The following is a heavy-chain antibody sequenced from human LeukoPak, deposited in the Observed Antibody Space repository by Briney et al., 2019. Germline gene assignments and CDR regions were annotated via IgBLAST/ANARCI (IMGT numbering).Heavy chain of an antibody. J-gene: IGHJ5*02. D-gene: IGHD3-10*01. CDR1: GYTFTSYY. V-gene: IGHV1-46*01. CDR3: ARGHEGFGELGSWFDP. Sequence: GASVKVSCKASGYTFTSYYMHWLRQAPGQGLEWMGIINPSGGSTSYAQKFQGRVTMTRDTSTSTVYMELSSLRSEDTAVYYCARGHEGFGELGSWFDPWGQGTLVTVSS. CDR2: INPSGGST.